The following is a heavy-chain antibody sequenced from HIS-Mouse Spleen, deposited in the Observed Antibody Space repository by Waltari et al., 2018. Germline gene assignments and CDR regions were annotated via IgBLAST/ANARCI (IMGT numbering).Heavy chain of an antibody. V-gene: IGHV4-39*07. CDR1: GGSIRSSSSY. CDR2: IYYSGST. D-gene: IGHD6-13*01. Sequence: QLQLQESGPGLVKPSEPLSLPCPVSGGSIRSSSSYWGWIRQPPGKGLEWIGSIYYSGSTYYNPSLKSRVTISVDTSKNQFSLKLSSVTAADTAVYYCAREIPYSSSWYDWYFDLWGRGTLVTVSS. J-gene: IGHJ2*01. CDR3: AREIPYSSSWYDWYFDL.